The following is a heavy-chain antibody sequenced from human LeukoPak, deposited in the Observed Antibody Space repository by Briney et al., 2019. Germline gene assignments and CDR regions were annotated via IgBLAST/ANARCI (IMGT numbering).Heavy chain of an antibody. CDR3: ARSSVNWFDP. V-gene: IGHV5-51*01. J-gene: IGHJ5*02. CDR1: GYSVTNYW. Sequence: PGESLKISCKGSGYSVTNYWIGWVRQMPGKGLEGMGIIFPGDSHTRYSPSFQGQVTMSADKSISTAYLQWSSLRASDTAMYYCARSSVNWFDPWGQGTLVTVSS. D-gene: IGHD3-3*01. CDR2: IFPGDSHT.